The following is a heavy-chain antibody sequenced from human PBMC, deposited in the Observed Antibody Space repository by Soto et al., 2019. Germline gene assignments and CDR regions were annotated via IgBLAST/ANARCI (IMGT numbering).Heavy chain of an antibody. V-gene: IGHV1-46*02. D-gene: IGHD3-16*01. J-gene: IGHJ4*02. CDR2: IHPSGDTK. CDR3: ARDLWGSWTVDY. Sequence: QVQLVQSGAAVKEPGASVKVSCKASGYTFQNYHMHWVRQAPGQGLEWMGIIHPSGDTKTYAQRFQGRLAMTRDASTSTAYMELSSLTSEDTAVSFCARDLWGSWTVDYWGQGTLVTVSS. CDR1: GYTFQNYH.